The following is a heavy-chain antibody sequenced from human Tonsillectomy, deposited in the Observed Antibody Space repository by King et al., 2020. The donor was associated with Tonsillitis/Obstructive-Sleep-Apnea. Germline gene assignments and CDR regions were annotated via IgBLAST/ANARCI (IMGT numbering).Heavy chain of an antibody. Sequence: VQLQQWGAGLLKPSETLSLTCAVYGGSFSGYYWSWIRQPPGKGLEWIGEINHIGSTKYNPSLKSRVTISVDTSKNQFSLRLSSVTAAATAVYYCARGTPQLSEYYFDYWGQGTLLTVSS. D-gene: IGHD2-2*01. CDR3: ARGTPQLSEYYFDY. CDR2: INHIGST. V-gene: IGHV4-34*01. J-gene: IGHJ4*02. CDR1: GGSFSGYY.